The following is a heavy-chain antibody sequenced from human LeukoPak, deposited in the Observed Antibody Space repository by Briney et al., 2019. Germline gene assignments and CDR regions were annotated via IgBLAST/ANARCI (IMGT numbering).Heavy chain of an antibody. CDR2: ISYSGGT. CDR1: GASINSHY. V-gene: IGHV4-59*08. CDR3: ARHRVSGSSYSALDY. J-gene: IGHJ4*02. D-gene: IGHD1-26*01. Sequence: PSETLSLTCTVSGASINSHYWSWIRQPPGKGLEWIGYISYSGGTNYNPSLKSRVIISVGTSKTHFSLNLSSVTAADTAFYYCARHRVSGSSYSALDYWGQGALVSVSS.